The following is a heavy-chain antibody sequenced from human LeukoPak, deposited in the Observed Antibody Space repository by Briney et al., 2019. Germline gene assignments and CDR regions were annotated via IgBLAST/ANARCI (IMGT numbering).Heavy chain of an antibody. J-gene: IGHJ4*02. D-gene: IGHD1-26*01. V-gene: IGHV1-46*01. CDR2: INPSGGSA. Sequence: ASVKVSCKASGYTFINYYMHWVRQAPGQGLEWMGIINPSGGSAYYAQKFQGRVTMTSDVSTSTFHMELNSLRAEDTAVYYCARGIVGATKALYYFDYWGQGTLVTVSS. CDR1: GYTFINYY. CDR3: ARGIVGATKALYYFDY.